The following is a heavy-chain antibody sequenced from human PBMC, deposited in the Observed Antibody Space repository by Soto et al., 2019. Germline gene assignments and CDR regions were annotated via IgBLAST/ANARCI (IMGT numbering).Heavy chain of an antibody. J-gene: IGHJ6*03. Sequence: QVQLQQWGAGLLKPSETLSLTCAVYGGSFSGYYWSWIRQTPGKGLEWIGEINDSGSTNYNPSLKARISIWRDTPKNQFSLKLSAVTSADTAVYYWGRGLLELFGDLSRRGGYFYYLGGLGKGTTVTVSS. CDR2: INDSGST. V-gene: IGHV4-34*01. CDR3: GRGLLELFGDLSRRGGYFYYLGG. CDR1: GGSFSGYY. D-gene: IGHD3-10*01.